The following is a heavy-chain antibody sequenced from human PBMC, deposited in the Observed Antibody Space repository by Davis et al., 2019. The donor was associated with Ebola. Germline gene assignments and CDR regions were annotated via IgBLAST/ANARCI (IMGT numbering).Heavy chain of an antibody. J-gene: IGHJ5*02. Sequence: SETLSLTCTVSGGSISSYYWSWIRQPPGKGLEWIRYIYYSGSTNYNPSLKSRVTISLDTSKNQLSLKLSSVTAADTAVYYCARHRAPHWFDPWGQGTLVIVSS. V-gene: IGHV4-59*08. CDR3: ARHRAPHWFDP. CDR1: GGSISSYY. CDR2: IYYSGST.